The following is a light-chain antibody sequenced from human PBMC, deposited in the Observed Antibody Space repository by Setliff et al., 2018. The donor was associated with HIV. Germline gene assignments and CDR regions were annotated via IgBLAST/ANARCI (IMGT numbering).Light chain of an antibody. J-gene: IGLJ3*02. CDR2: RNN. V-gene: IGLV1-47*01. CDR3: QSYDDSLSGSRV. Sequence: QSVLTQPPSVSATPGQTVTMSCSGSSSNIGNNYVYWYQQLPGMAPKLLIYRNNQRPSDVPERFSGSKSGTSASLAISGLRSEDEADYYCQSYDDSLSGSRVFGGGTKVTVL. CDR1: SSNIGNNY.